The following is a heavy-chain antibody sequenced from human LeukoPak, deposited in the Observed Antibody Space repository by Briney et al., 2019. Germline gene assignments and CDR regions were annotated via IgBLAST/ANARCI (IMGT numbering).Heavy chain of an antibody. CDR1: GGSISSSSYY. Sequence: SETLSLTCTVSGGSISSSSYYWGWIRQPPGKGLEWIGSIYYSGSTYYNPSLKSRVTISVDTSKNQFSLKLSSVTAADTAVYYCARGTSSSWITPPPYNWFDPWGQGTLVTVSS. CDR2: IYYSGST. J-gene: IGHJ5*02. D-gene: IGHD6-13*01. CDR3: ARGTSSSWITPPPYNWFDP. V-gene: IGHV4-39*07.